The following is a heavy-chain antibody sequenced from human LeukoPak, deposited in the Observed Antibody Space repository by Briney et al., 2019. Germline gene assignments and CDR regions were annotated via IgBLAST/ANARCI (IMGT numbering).Heavy chain of an antibody. CDR2: LYNGDTT. Sequence: GGSLRLSCAASGFTFDDYGMHWVRQAPGKGLEWVSTLYNGDTTYYADSVKGRFTISRDNSKNTLYLQMNSLRVEDTAVYYCAKRGGGSYFYYYYYMDVWGKGTTVTVSS. CDR3: AKRGGGSYFYYYYYMDV. CDR1: GFTFDDYG. J-gene: IGHJ6*03. V-gene: IGHV3-23*05. D-gene: IGHD1-26*01.